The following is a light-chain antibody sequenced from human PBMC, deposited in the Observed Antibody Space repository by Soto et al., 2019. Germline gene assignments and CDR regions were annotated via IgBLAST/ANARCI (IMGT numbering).Light chain of an antibody. CDR2: DAS. CDR1: QSVNSF. CDR3: KHCAFLPLLT. J-gene: IGKJ4*01. V-gene: IGKV3-11*01. Sequence: EIVLTQSPATLSLSPGERATLSCRASQSVNSFLAWYQQKPGQAPRLLMYDASNRATGIPARFSGGGSATALTLSISSLEPEDSAHHCCKHCAFLPLLTFGG.